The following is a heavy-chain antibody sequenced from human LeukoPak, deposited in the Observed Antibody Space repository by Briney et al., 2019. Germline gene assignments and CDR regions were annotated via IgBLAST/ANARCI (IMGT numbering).Heavy chain of an antibody. Sequence: AGGSLRLSCAASGITFNSHWMSWVRQAPGKGLQWVASIKPDGSERKYVDSVKGRFTISRDNADNSLYLQMTSLRAEDTALYYCARKVWENDYWGQGTLVTASS. V-gene: IGHV3-7*01. D-gene: IGHD3-16*01. CDR1: GITFNSHW. CDR2: IKPDGSER. J-gene: IGHJ4*02. CDR3: ARKVWENDY.